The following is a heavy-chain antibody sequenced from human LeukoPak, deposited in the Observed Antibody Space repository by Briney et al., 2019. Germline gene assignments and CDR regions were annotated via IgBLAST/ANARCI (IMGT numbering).Heavy chain of an antibody. CDR2: IYYSGST. D-gene: IGHD3-9*01. CDR1: GGSFSGYY. CDR3: ARYHQGFDDY. V-gene: IGHV4-34*01. Sequence: KTSETLSLTCAVYGGSFSGYYWSWIRQPPGKGLEWIGSIYYSGSTYYDPSLKSRVTISVDTSKSQLSLRLSSVTAADTAVYYCARYHQGFDDYWGQGTLVTVSS. J-gene: IGHJ4*02.